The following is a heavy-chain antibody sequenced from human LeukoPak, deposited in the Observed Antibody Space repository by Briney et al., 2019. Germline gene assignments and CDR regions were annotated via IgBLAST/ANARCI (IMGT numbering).Heavy chain of an antibody. Sequence: GGSLRLSCAASGFTFSRYWTHWVRQAPGKGLVWVSRINSDGSTTHYADSVKGRFTISRDNAKNTLYLQMNSLRAEDTAVYYCASLDSSSWPCPWGQGTLVTVSS. CDR2: INSDGSTT. V-gene: IGHV3-74*01. CDR1: GFTFSRYW. CDR3: ASLDSSSWPCP. J-gene: IGHJ5*02. D-gene: IGHD6-13*01.